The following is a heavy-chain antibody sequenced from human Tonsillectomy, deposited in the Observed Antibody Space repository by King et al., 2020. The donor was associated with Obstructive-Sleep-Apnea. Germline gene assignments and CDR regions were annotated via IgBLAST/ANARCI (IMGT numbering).Heavy chain of an antibody. CDR3: ARDRRDSSWFQYYFDY. D-gene: IGHD6-13*01. Sequence: VQLVESGGGVVQPGRSLRLSCAASGFTFSSYGMHWVRQAPGKGLEWVAFILYDGSTKYYADSVKGRFTISRDNSKNTLYRQMNSLRAEDTAVYYCARDRRDSSWFQYYFDYWGQGTLVTVSS. CDR2: ILYDGSTK. V-gene: IGHV3-33*01. J-gene: IGHJ4*02. CDR1: GFTFSSYG.